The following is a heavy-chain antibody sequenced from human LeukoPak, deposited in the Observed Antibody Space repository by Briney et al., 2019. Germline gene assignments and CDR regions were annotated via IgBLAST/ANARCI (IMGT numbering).Heavy chain of an antibody. V-gene: IGHV1-8*01. D-gene: IGHD6-13*01. Sequence: ASVKVSCKASGYTFTSYDINWVRQATGQGLEWMGWMNPNSGNTGYAQKFQGRVTMTRNTSISTAYMELRSLRSDDTAVYYCARVMYSSRAVDYWGQGTLVTVSS. CDR2: MNPNSGNT. CDR1: GYTFTSYD. CDR3: ARVMYSSRAVDY. J-gene: IGHJ4*02.